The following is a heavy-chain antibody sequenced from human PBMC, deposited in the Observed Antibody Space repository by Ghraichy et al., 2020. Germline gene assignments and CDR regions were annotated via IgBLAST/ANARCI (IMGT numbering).Heavy chain of an antibody. CDR1: GFTFSDSD. J-gene: IGHJ6*02. D-gene: IGHD2-15*01. CDR2: IKAKRENYAT. CDR3: ARRPLLVAVGTFGGLDV. V-gene: IGHV3-73*01. Sequence: GGSLRLSCAASGFTFSDSDIHWVRQASGKGLEWVGRIKAKRENYATAYTAAVEGRFTMSRDDPKNTVYLQMNSLKSEDAAIYYCARRPLLVAVGTFGGLDVWGQGTTVTVSS.